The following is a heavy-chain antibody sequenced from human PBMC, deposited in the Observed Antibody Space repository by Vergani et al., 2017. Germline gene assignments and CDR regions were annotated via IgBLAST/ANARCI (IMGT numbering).Heavy chain of an antibody. D-gene: IGHD2-21*01. CDR3: AKSLGYCADATCRAYYFDH. Sequence: QGQLAQSGAEVKKPGGSMKVSCQASESTFSDYNIHWVRQAPGQAFEWMGILNPTTGHTTSAQKFMGRVDMTRDPSTDTSTRTVQMTLSRLRSEDTAVYYCAKSLGYCADATCRAYYFDHWGQGPRVTVSS. V-gene: IGHV1-46*01. CDR2: LNPTTGHT. CDR1: ESTFSDYN. J-gene: IGHJ5*02.